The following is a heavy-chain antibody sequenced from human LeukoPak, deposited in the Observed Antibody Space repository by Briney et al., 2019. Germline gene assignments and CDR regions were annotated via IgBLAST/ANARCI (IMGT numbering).Heavy chain of an antibody. Sequence: GGSLRLSCAAAGFTFSDYYMSWIRQAPGKGLGWVSYISSSGSTIYYADSVKGRFTISRDNAKNSLYLQMNSLRGEDTAVYYCAKGRWGLTINNFDIWGQGTMVTVSS. D-gene: IGHD3-9*01. CDR2: ISSSGSTI. V-gene: IGHV3-11*01. CDR1: GFTFSDYY. CDR3: AKGRWGLTINNFDI. J-gene: IGHJ3*02.